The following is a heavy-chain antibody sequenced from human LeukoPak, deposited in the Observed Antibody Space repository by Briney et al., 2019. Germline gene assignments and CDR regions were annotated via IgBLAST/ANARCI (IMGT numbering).Heavy chain of an antibody. J-gene: IGHJ4*02. CDR2: ISYDGSNK. D-gene: IGHD1-26*01. CDR1: GFTFSSYN. Sequence: GGSLRLSCAASGFTFSSYNMNWVRQAPGKGLEWVAVISYDGSNKYYADSVKGRFTISRDNSKNTLYLQMNSLRAEDTAVYYCARVGVGATTFFDYWGQGTLVTVSS. V-gene: IGHV3-30*03. CDR3: ARVGVGATTFFDY.